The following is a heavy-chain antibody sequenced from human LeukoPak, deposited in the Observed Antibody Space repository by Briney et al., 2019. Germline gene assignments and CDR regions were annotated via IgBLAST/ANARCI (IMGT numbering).Heavy chain of an antibody. J-gene: IGHJ4*02. Sequence: PGGSLRLSCAASGFTFSTYWMSRVRQAPGKGLEWVANIKQGGSEKYYVDSLKGRFTISRDNAQNSLYLQMNSLRAEDTAVYYCAREEWFFDYWGQGTLVTVSS. V-gene: IGHV3-7*01. CDR2: IKQGGSEK. CDR1: GFTFSTYW. CDR3: AREEWFFDY. D-gene: IGHD3-3*01.